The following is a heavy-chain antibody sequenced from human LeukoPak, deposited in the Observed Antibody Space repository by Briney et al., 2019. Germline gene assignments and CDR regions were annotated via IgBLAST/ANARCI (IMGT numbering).Heavy chain of an antibody. CDR1: GGSFSGYY. V-gene: IGHV4-34*01. D-gene: IGHD6-13*01. CDR2: INHSGST. Sequence: PSETLSLTCAVYGGSFSGYYWSWIRQPPGKGLEWIGEINHSGSTNYNPSLKSRVTISVDTSKNQFSLKLSSVTAADTAVYYCARSRAAGTLQHWGQGTLVTVSS. CDR3: ARSRAAGTLQH. J-gene: IGHJ1*01.